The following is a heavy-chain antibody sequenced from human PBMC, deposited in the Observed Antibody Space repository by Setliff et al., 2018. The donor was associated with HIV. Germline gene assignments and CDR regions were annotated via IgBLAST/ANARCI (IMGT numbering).Heavy chain of an antibody. J-gene: IGHJ4*02. D-gene: IGHD2-15*01. V-gene: IGHV4-4*09. CDR2: VYTSGNT. Sequence: LSLTCSVSGAPITNSYWSWIRQSPGKRLEWIGYVYTSGNTNYNPSLKSRVTISLDTSRNQLSLKLTSVTAADTAVYYCAKARRVADFDYWGQGTLVTVSS. CDR1: GAPITNSY. CDR3: AKARRVADFDY.